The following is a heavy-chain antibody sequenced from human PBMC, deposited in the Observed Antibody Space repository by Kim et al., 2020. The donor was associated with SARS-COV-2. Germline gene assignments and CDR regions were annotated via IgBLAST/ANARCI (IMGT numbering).Heavy chain of an antibody. CDR2: INHSGST. CDR3: ARGPLYCSGGSCYSGRQHLPSPIDY. J-gene: IGHJ4*02. V-gene: IGHV4-34*01. Sequence: SETLSLTCAVYGGSFSGYYWSWIRQPPGKGLEWIGEINHSGSTNYNPSLKSRVTISVDTSKNQFSLKLSSVTAADTAVYYCARGPLYCSGGSCYSGRQHLPSPIDYWGQGTLVTVSS. D-gene: IGHD2-15*01. CDR1: GGSFSGYY.